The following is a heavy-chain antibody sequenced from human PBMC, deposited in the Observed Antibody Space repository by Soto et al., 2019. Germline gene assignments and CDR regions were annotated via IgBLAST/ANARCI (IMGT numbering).Heavy chain of an antibody. CDR2: ISYDGSNK. CDR1: GFTFSSYG. J-gene: IGHJ6*02. Sequence: GGSLRLSCAASGFTFSSYGMHWVRQAPGKGLEWVAVISYDGSNKYYADSVKGRFTISRDNSKNTLYLQMNSLRAEDTAVYYCAKSVESYYYYGMDVWGQGTTVTVSS. V-gene: IGHV3-30*18. CDR3: AKSVESYYYYGMDV.